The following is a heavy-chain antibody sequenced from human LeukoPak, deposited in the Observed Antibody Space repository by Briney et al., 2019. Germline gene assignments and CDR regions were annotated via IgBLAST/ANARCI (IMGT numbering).Heavy chain of an antibody. CDR1: GFTFSNSA. J-gene: IGHJ4*02. CDR3: AKEQGDSDSGSYFNY. Sequence: PGGSQRLSCAASGFTFSNSAMSWVRQAPGKGLAWVLVISGSGGSIYYADSVKGRFTISRDNSKNTVFLQMNSLRVEDTAVYYCAKEQGDSDSGSYFNYWGQGTLVTVSS. V-gene: IGHV3-23*01. CDR2: ISGSGGSI. D-gene: IGHD3-10*01.